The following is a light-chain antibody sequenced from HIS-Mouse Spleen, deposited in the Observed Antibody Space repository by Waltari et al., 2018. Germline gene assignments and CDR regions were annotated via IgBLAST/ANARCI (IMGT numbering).Light chain of an antibody. V-gene: IGLV3-21*02. CDR3: QVWDSSSDRV. CDR1: NIGSKS. J-gene: IGLJ1*01. CDR2: EDS. Sequence: SYVLTQPPSVSVAPGQTARITCGGNNIGSKSVPWYQQKPGQAPVLVVYEDSDRPSWIPSRFSGSNSGNTATRTISRVEAGDEADYYCQVWDSSSDRVFGTGTKVTVL.